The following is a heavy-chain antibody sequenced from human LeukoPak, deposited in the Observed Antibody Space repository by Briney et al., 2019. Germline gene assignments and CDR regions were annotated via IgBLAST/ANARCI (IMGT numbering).Heavy chain of an antibody. D-gene: IGHD5-18*01. Sequence: ASVKVSCKASGDTFTGYYMHWVRQAPGQGLEWMGWINPNSGGTNYAQKFQGRVTMTRNTSISTAYMELSSLRSEATAVYYCARGRYGGMDVWGQGTTVTVSS. J-gene: IGHJ6*02. CDR3: ARGRYGGMDV. CDR2: INPNSGGT. V-gene: IGHV1-2*02. CDR1: GDTFTGYY.